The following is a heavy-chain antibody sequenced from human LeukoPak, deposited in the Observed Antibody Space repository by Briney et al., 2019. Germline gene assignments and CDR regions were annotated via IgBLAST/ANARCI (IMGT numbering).Heavy chain of an antibody. CDR3: ARNRGWQQFDC. CDR2: INSDGSST. J-gene: IGHJ4*02. D-gene: IGHD5-24*01. CDR1: GFTFSSYW. V-gene: IGHV3-74*01. Sequence: GGSLRLSCAASGFTFSSYWMHWVRQAPGKGLVWVSRINSDGSSTSYADSVKGRFTISRDNAKNSLYLQMNNLRAEDTAVYYCARNRGWQQFDCWGQGTLVTVSS.